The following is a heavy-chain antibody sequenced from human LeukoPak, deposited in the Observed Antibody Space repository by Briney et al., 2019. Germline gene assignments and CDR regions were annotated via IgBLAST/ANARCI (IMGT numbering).Heavy chain of an antibody. CDR2: IYYSGST. D-gene: IGHD5-24*01. CDR1: GGSISSYH. V-gene: IGHV4-59*01. J-gene: IGHJ4*02. Sequence: SETLSLTCTVSGGSISSYHWSWIRQPPGKGLEWIGYIYYSGSTNYNPSPKSRVTISVDTSKNQFSLKLSSVTAADTAVYYCARGGVDFDGYNPLDYWGQGTLVTVSS. CDR3: ARGGVDFDGYNPLDY.